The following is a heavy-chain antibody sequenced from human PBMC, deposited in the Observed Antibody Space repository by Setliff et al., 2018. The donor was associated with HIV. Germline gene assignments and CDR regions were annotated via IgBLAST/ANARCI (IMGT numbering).Heavy chain of an antibody. V-gene: IGHV3-72*01. J-gene: IGHJ6*03. Sequence: PGGSLRLSCAASGFTFRNYWMNWVRQAPGKGLEWVGRSRNKANSYTTEYAASVKGRFTISRDDSNNSLYLQMNSLKTDDTAVYYCARGRLLWSGSYYYYYMDVWGKGTTVTVSS. CDR1: GFTFRNYW. CDR3: ARGRLLWSGSYYYYYMDV. CDR2: SRNKANSYTT. D-gene: IGHD3-10*01.